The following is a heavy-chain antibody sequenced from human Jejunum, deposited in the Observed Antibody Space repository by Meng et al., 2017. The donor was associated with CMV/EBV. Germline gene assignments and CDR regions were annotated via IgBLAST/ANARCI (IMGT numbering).Heavy chain of an antibody. CDR2: IYSGDTT. V-gene: IGHV3-53*01. CDR3: ARLRVSCSSTSCYPNWFDP. CDR1: STYA. D-gene: IGHD2-2*01. J-gene: IGHJ5*02. Sequence: STYAVTWVRQAPGKGLEWVSIIYSGDTTYYADFVKGRFTISRDNSKNTLSLQMNSLRAEDTAVYYCARLRVSCSSTSCYPNWFDPWGQGTLVTVSS.